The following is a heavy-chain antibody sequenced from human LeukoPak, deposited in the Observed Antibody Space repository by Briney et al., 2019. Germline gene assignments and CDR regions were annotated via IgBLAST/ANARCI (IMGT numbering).Heavy chain of an antibody. J-gene: IGHJ6*03. D-gene: IGHD5-18*01. V-gene: IGHV3-20*04. CDR2: INWNGRIT. CDR1: GFTFDDYA. Sequence: RPGESLRLSCAASGFTFDDYAMNWVRQVPGRGLEWVSGINWNGRITEYADSVKDRFTISRQNTKNSLYLYMNHLGGEDTALYFCARGSVKLWLRDTYYYMDVWGKGTKVTVSS. CDR3: ARGSVKLWLRDTYYYMDV.